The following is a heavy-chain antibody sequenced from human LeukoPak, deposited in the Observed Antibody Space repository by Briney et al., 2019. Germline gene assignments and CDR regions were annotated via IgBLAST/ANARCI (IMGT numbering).Heavy chain of an antibody. D-gene: IGHD3-22*01. CDR3: ARVKSYYYDTSDKDAFDI. CDR2: ISAYNGNT. V-gene: IGHV1-18*01. J-gene: IGHJ3*02. Sequence: EASVKVSCKASGYTFTSYGISWVRQAPGQGLEWMGWISAYNGNTNYAQKLQGRVTMTTDTSTSTAYMELRSLRSDDTAVYYCARVKSYYYDTSDKDAFDIWGQGTMVTVSS. CDR1: GYTFTSYG.